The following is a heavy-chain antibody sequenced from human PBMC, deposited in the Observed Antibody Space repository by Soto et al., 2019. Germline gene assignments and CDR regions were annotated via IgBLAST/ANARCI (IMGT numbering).Heavy chain of an antibody. J-gene: IGHJ4*02. D-gene: IGHD1-26*01. CDR2: ITSKSSTI. V-gene: IGHV3-48*01. Sequence: PGGSLRLSCGASGFTFSSYSMNWVRQAPGKGLEWVSYITSKSSTIKYADSVQGRFTVSRDNAKNSLYLQMNSLRPEDTAVYYCARAFSGSYPNFDYWGQGTLVTVSS. CDR1: GFTFSSYS. CDR3: ARAFSGSYPNFDY.